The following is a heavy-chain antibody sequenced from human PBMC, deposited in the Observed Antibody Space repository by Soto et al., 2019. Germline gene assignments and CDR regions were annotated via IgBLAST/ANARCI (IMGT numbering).Heavy chain of an antibody. V-gene: IGHV4-31*03. Sequence: QVQLQESGPGLVKPSQTLSLTCTVSGGSISSGGYYWSWIRQHPGKGLEWLGYIYYSGSTYYNPSLKSRVTITEDTSKNQFSLKLSAVTAANPAVYYCAASCVGCGGFNYYGMDVWGQGTTVTVSS. CDR2: IYYSGST. J-gene: IGHJ6*02. D-gene: IGHD2-21*01. CDR3: AASCVGCGGFNYYGMDV. CDR1: GGSISSGGYY.